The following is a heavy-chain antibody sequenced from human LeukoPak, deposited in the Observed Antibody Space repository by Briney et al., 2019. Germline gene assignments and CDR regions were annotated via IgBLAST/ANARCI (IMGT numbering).Heavy chain of an antibody. CDR1: GGSISSYY. CDR2: IYNSGST. J-gene: IGHJ4*02. Sequence: PSETLSLTCTVSGGSISSYYWSWIRQPPGKGLEWSGYIYNSGSTNYNPSLKSRVTISVDTAKNQFSLKLSYVTAADTAVYYCARGGYSYGYDDDFDYWGQGTLVTVSS. D-gene: IGHD5-18*01. CDR3: ARGGYSYGYDDDFDY. V-gene: IGHV4-59*01.